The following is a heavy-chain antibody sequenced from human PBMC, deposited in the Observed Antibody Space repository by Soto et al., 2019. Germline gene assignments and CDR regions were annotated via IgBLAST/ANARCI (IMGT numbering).Heavy chain of an antibody. CDR1: GITFSNCA. J-gene: IGHJ4*02. V-gene: IGHV3-33*01. CDR2: IWSDGINK. Sequence: QVQLVESGGGVVQPGRSLRLSCVASGITFSNCAMHWVRQAPGKGLEWMTIIWSDGINKYYADSVKGRFTISRDNFKNTLYLEMDRLRVEDTAVYYWGGGDGSGTYILDYWGQGTLVTVSS. D-gene: IGHD3-10*01. CDR3: GGGDGSGTYILDY.